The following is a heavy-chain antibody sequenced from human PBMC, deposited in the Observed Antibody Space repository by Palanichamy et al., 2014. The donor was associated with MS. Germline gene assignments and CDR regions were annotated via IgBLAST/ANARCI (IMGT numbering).Heavy chain of an antibody. CDR1: IHFSVYN. Sequence: EVQLVEVWGRLGTAGGVPETLLCSLWIHFSVYNMNWVRQAPGRGWSGFHTISSSSSTVYDADSVKGRFTISRDNAKKSLDLQLNSLRDEDTAVYYCARVRYCSSMSCPWYFDLWGRGTLVTVSS. CDR3: ARVRYCSSMSCPWYFDL. V-gene: IGHV3-48*02. J-gene: IGHJ2*01. D-gene: IGHD2-2*01. CDR2: ISSSSSTV.